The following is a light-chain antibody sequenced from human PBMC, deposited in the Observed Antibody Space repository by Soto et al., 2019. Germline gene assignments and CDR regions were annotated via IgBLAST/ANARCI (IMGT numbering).Light chain of an antibody. CDR3: QQSYSTPWT. CDR1: QTISSY. CDR2: AAS. J-gene: IGKJ1*01. Sequence: DIQMTQSPSSLSASVGDRVTITCRASQTISSYLNWYQQKPGKAPRLVIYAASSLQSGVPSRFSGSGSGTDFTLTISSLQPEDFATYSCQQSYSTPWTFGQGTKVDIK. V-gene: IGKV1-39*01.